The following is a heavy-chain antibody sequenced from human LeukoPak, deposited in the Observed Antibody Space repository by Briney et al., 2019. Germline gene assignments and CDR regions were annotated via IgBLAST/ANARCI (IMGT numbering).Heavy chain of an antibody. Sequence: SETLSLTCAVSGYSISSGYYWGWIRQPPGKGLEWIGSIYHSGSTYYNPSLRSRVTMSVDTSKNQFSLKLNSVTAADTAVYYCARDMRVVVGTFDYWGQGTLVTVSS. J-gene: IGHJ4*02. CDR2: IYHSGST. D-gene: IGHD3-22*01. CDR3: ARDMRVVVGTFDY. V-gene: IGHV4-38-2*02. CDR1: GYSISSGYY.